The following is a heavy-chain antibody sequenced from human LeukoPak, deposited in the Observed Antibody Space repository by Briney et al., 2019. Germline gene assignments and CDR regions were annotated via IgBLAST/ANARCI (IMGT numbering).Heavy chain of an antibody. V-gene: IGHV3-7*01. CDR3: ARDSPDGEYDSFDI. J-gene: IGHJ3*02. D-gene: IGHD4-17*01. Sequence: PGGSLRLSCAASGFTLSRYWMSWVRQAPGKGLEWVANTKEDGSEKHYVDSVKGRFTISRDNAKNSLFLEMNTLRAEDTAMYYCARDSPDGEYDSFDIWGQGTRVTVSS. CDR2: TKEDGSEK. CDR1: GFTLSRYW.